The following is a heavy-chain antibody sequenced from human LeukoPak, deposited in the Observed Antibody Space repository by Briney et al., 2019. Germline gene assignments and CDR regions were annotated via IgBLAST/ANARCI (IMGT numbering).Heavy chain of an antibody. Sequence: GGSLRLSCAASGFTFSSYSMNWVRQAPGKGLEWVSSISSSSSYIYYADSVKGRFTISRDNAKNSLYLQMNSLRAEDTAVYYCATLDSGRSAVDYWGQGTLVTVSS. V-gene: IGHV3-21*01. CDR3: ATLDSGRSAVDY. CDR2: ISSSSSYI. J-gene: IGHJ4*02. CDR1: GFTFSSYS. D-gene: IGHD1-26*01.